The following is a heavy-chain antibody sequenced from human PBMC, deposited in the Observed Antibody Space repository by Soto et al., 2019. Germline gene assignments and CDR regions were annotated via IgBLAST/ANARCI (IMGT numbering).Heavy chain of an antibody. J-gene: IGHJ5*02. V-gene: IGHV1-69*01. CDR2: IIPIFGNA. CDR3: ARDIQLWPPSASWFDP. D-gene: IGHD5-18*01. CDR1: GGTFSSYA. Sequence: QVQLVQSGAEVKKPGSSVKVSCKASGGTFSSYAISWVRQAPGQGLEWMGGIIPIFGNANYAQKFQGRVTITGDESTSTAYMELSSLRSEDTAVYYCARDIQLWPPSASWFDPWGQGTLVTVSS.